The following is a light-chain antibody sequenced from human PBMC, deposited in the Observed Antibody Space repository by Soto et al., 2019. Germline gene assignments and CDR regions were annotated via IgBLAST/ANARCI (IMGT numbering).Light chain of an antibody. CDR1: SSDVGSYNL. J-gene: IGLJ2*01. CDR2: EGD. CDR3: CSYAGGSTLV. V-gene: IGLV2-23*01. Sequence: QSALTQPASVSGSPGKSITISCTGTSSDVGSYNLVSWYQQHPGKAPKLVIYEGDKWPSGVSNRFSGSKSGNTASLTISGLQAEDEADYYCCSYAGGSTLVFGGGTKVTVL.